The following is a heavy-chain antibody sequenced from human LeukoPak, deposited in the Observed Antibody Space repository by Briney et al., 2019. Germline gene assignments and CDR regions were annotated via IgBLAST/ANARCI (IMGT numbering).Heavy chain of an antibody. D-gene: IGHD1-26*01. CDR3: ARVGRYFDAFDI. Sequence: GGSLRLSCAASGFTFSDHYMDWVRQAPGKGLEWVGRTRTKANSYTTEYVASVKGRFSISRDDSKNSLYLQMSSLKTEDTAVYYCARVGRYFDAFDIWGQGTMVTVSS. J-gene: IGHJ3*02. V-gene: IGHV3-72*01. CDR2: TRTKANSYTT. CDR1: GFTFSDHY.